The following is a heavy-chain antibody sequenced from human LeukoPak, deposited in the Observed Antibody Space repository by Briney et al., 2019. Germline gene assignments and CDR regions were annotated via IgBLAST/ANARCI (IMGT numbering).Heavy chain of an antibody. V-gene: IGHV3-23*01. J-gene: IGHJ4*02. CDR1: GFTVSSNY. Sequence: PGGSLRLSCAASGFTVSSNYMSWVRQAPGKGLEWVSTISGSGGSTYYADSVKGRFTISRDNSKNTLYLQMNSLRAEDTAVYYCAKPLSGSYSPFDYWGQGTLVTVSS. D-gene: IGHD1-26*01. CDR3: AKPLSGSYSPFDY. CDR2: ISGSGGST.